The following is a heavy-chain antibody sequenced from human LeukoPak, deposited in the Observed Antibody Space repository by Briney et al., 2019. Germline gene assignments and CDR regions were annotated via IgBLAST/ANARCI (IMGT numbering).Heavy chain of an antibody. CDR2: IRYDGSNK. J-gene: IGHJ3*02. V-gene: IGHV3-30*02. D-gene: IGHD3-3*01. CDR1: GFTFSSYG. CDR3: AKDRPLRFLEWLSDDAFDI. Sequence: PGGSLRLSCAASGFTFSSYGMHWVRQAPGKGLEEVAFIRYDGSNKYYADSVKGRFTISRDNSKNTLYLQMNSLRAEDTAVYYCAKDRPLRFLEWLSDDAFDIWGQGTMVTVSS.